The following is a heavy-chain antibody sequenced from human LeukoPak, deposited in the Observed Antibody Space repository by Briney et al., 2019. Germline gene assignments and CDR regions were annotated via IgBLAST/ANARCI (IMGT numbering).Heavy chain of an antibody. D-gene: IGHD3-10*01. V-gene: IGHV4-34*01. CDR3: AREGFYGSRRSLDS. Sequence: SGTLSLTSALSGGSFSGYFWNWIRQPPGKGLEWIWEINHIGNTNYNASLKSRVTISVDTSKNQISLKLTSVTAADTAIYYCAREGFYGSRRSLDSGGQGPLVTVS. CDR2: INHIGNT. J-gene: IGHJ4*02. CDR1: GGSFSGYF.